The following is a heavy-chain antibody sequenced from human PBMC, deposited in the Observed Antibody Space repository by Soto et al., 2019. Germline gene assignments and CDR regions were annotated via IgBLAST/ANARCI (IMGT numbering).Heavy chain of an antibody. CDR1: GGSISDYY. V-gene: IGHV4-59*01. CDR2: IYYSGST. D-gene: IGHD2-2*01. J-gene: IGHJ4*02. CDR3: AREDRYCSSTSCYAEGFDY. Sequence: SETLSLTCIVSGGSISDYYWSWIRQPPGKGLEWIGYIYYSGSTDYNPSLSSRVTMSVDTSKNQFSLKLSSVTAADTAVYYCAREDRYCSSTSCYAEGFDYWGQGTLVTVS.